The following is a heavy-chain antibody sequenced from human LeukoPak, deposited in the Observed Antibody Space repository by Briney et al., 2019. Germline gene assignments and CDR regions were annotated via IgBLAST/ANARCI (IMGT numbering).Heavy chain of an antibody. D-gene: IGHD4-17*01. CDR1: GFTFGSYA. Sequence: HAGGSLRLSCAASGFTFGSYAMSWVRQAPGKGLEWVSLISASGGNTYYADSVKGRFTISRDNSKSTVYLQMNSLRADDTAVYYCAKALQFSPYGRFDYWGQGALVTVSS. V-gene: IGHV3-23*01. J-gene: IGHJ4*02. CDR2: ISASGGNT. CDR3: AKALQFSPYGRFDY.